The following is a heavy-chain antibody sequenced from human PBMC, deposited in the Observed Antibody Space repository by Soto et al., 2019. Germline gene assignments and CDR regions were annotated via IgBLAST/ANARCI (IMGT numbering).Heavy chain of an antibody. V-gene: IGHV4-59*01. Sequence: PSETLSLTCTVSGDSISSYYWSWIRQPPGKGLEWIGYIHYSGSTNYNPSLKSRVTISVDTSKNQFSLKLSSVTAADTAVYYCARRRGYCSSGSCYWLQGFDYWGQGTLVNVS. CDR1: GDSISSYY. J-gene: IGHJ4*02. CDR2: IHYSGST. CDR3: ARRRGYCSSGSCYWLQGFDY. D-gene: IGHD2-15*01.